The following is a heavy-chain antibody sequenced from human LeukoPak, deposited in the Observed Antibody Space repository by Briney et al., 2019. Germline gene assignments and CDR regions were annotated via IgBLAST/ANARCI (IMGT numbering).Heavy chain of an antibody. CDR2: INPNSGGT. CDR1: GYTFTGYY. V-gene: IGHV1-2*02. J-gene: IGHJ6*03. CDR3: ARDFISGYYYYYMDV. Sequence: ASVKVSCKASGYTFTGYYMRWVRQAPGQGLEWMGWINPNSGGTKYAQKFQGRVIMTRDTSISTAYMELSRLTSDDTAVYYCARDFISGYYYYYMDVWGKGTTVTVSS. D-gene: IGHD1-14*01.